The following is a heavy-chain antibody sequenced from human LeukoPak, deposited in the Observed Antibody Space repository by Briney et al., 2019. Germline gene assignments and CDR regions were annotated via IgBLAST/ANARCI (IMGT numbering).Heavy chain of an antibody. CDR2: IYHSGIT. Sequence: SETLSLTCTVSDYSISSGYGYYWGWIRQPPGKGLEWIGNIYHSGITYYNHFNSSLKSRVTISLDTSGNQFSLKLSSVTAADTAVYYCASGYCGGACQLGGVDMWGQGTMVTVSS. J-gene: IGHJ3*02. CDR3: ASGYCGGACQLGGVDM. V-gene: IGHV4-38-2*02. CDR1: DYSISSGYGYY. D-gene: IGHD2-21*02.